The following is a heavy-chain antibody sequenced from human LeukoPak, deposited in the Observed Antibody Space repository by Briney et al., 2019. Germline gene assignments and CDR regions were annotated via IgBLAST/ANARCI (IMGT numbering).Heavy chain of an antibody. Sequence: SQTLSLTCTVSGGPVSSGNYYWSWIRQHPGKGLEWIGYVSHSGPTDINPSLKSRATIAVDTSTNQFSLRLTSVTAADTAIYYCARDTRLRGTNWFAPWGQGTLVTVSS. J-gene: IGHJ5*02. V-gene: IGHV4-31*03. CDR1: GGPVSSGNYY. D-gene: IGHD4-17*01. CDR3: ARDTRLRGTNWFAP. CDR2: VSHSGPT.